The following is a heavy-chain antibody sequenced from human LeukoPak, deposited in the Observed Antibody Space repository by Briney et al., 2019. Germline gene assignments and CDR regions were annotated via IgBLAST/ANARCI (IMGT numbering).Heavy chain of an antibody. V-gene: IGHV3-23*01. J-gene: IGHJ4*02. CDR2: FSGSGGST. CDR3: AKGYPGALQFAQGDY. CDR1: GVTFSRYA. Sequence: GGSLRLSCAASGVTFSRYAMRCVRQAPGEGLEGVSAFSGSGGSTNYAHSVKGRFTISIDNSKNTLYLQMSSLRAEDTAVYYCAKGYPGALQFAQGDYWGQGTLVTVSS. D-gene: IGHD5-24*01.